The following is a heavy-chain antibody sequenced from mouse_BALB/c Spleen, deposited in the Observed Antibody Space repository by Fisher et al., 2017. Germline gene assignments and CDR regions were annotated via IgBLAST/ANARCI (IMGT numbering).Heavy chain of an antibody. CDR3: ARTSGNYPSYWYFDV. J-gene: IGHJ1*01. D-gene: IGHD2-1*01. V-gene: IGHV1-9*01. Sequence: DKFKGKATFTADTSSNTAYMELLSLTSEDSAVYYCARTSGNYPSYWYFDVWGAGTTVTVSS.